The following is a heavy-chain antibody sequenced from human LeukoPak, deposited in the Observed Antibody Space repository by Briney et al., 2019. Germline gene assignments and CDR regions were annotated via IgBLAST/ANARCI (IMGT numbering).Heavy chain of an antibody. CDR1: GGSISSYY. V-gene: IGHV4-59*01. D-gene: IGHD2-21*02. CDR3: ARAAYCGGDCYLPPFDY. Sequence: SETLSLTCTVSGGSISSYYWSWIRQPPGKGLEWIGYIYYSGSTNYNPSLKSRVTISVDTSKNQFSPKLSSVTAADTAVYYCARAAYCGGDCYLPPFDYWGQGTLVTVSS. J-gene: IGHJ4*02. CDR2: IYYSGST.